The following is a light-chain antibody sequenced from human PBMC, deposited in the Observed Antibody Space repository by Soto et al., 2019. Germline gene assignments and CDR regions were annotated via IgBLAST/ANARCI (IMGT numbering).Light chain of an antibody. CDR3: AAWDDSLSALV. CDR2: RND. J-gene: IGLJ3*02. V-gene: IGLV1-47*01. Sequence: QSVLTQPPSASGTPGQRVTISCSGSSSNIESNYVYWYQQLPGSAPKLLIYRNDQRPSGVPDRFSGSKSGTSASLAISGLRSEDEADYYCAAWDDSLSALVFGGETKVTVL. CDR1: SSNIESNY.